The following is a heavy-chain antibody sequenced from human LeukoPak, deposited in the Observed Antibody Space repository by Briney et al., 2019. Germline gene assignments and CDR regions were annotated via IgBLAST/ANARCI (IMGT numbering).Heavy chain of an antibody. CDR1: GVSLRGYY. V-gene: IGHV4-34*01. CDR2: ISHEGDS. Sequence: SETLSLTCPVYGVSLRGYYWSWIRQSPEKGLEWIGEISHEGDSIYNPSLKSRLTLSVDMSKSQFSLKLSSVTAADTAVYYCARHDSSGYYYVRAYFDYWGQGTLVTVSS. D-gene: IGHD3-22*01. CDR3: ARHDSSGYYYVRAYFDY. J-gene: IGHJ4*02.